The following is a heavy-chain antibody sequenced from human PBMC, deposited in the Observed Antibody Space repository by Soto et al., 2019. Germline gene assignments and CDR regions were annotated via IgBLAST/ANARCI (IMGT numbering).Heavy chain of an antibody. CDR3: ARGGYCSSTSCQLAHWFDP. V-gene: IGHV4-34*01. CDR2: INHSGST. Sequence: SETLSLTCAVYGGTFSGYYWSWIRQPPGKGLEWIGEINHSGSTNYNPSLKSRVTISVDTSKNQFSLKLSSVTAADTAVYYSARGGYCSSTSCQLAHWFDPWGQGTLVTVP. CDR1: GGTFSGYY. J-gene: IGHJ5*02. D-gene: IGHD2-2*01.